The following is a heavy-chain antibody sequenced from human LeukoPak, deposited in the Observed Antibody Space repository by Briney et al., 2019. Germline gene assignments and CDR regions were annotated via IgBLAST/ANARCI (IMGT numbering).Heavy chain of an antibody. CDR1: GFTFNNYA. CDR3: ARHPDGSLSLDY. CDR2: ISSSGSHT. V-gene: IGHV3-11*03. D-gene: IGHD1-26*01. Sequence: GGSLRLSCAASGFTFNNYAMDWVRQAPGKGLEWVSYISSSGSHTNYADSVTGRFTISRNNAKKSLHLQMNSLRAEDTAVYYCARHPDGSLSLDYWGQGTLVTVSS. J-gene: IGHJ4*02.